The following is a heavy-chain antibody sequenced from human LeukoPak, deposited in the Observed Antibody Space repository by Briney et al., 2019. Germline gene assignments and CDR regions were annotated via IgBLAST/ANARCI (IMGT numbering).Heavy chain of an antibody. CDR2: IFYSGST. J-gene: IGHJ3*02. D-gene: IGHD3-10*01. CDR1: GGSITSYY. V-gene: IGHV4-59*01. CDR3: ARDRRWFGFDI. Sequence: SETLSLTCNVYGGSITSYYWSWIRQPPGTGLEWIGYIFYSGSTIYNPSLKSRVTMSVDTSKNQFSLKLSSVTAADTAVYYCARDRRWFGFDIWGQGTMVTVSS.